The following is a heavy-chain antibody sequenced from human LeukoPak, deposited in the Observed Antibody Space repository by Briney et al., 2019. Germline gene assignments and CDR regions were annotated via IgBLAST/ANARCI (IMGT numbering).Heavy chain of an antibody. J-gene: IGHJ4*02. Sequence: GGSLRLSCAASGFTFNSYSMNWVRQAPGKGLEWVSSISSSRSYIYYADSVKGRFTISRDNAKNSLYLQMNSLRAEDTAVYYCASRGPYSNYFDYWGQGTLVTVSS. D-gene: IGHD4-11*01. CDR3: ASRGPYSNYFDY. CDR2: ISSSRSYI. CDR1: GFTFNSYS. V-gene: IGHV3-21*04.